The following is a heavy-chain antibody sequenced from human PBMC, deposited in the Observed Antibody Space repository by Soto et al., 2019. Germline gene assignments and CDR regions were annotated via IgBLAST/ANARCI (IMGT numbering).Heavy chain of an antibody. V-gene: IGHV4-34*01. CDR2: INHSGST. CDR3: ARPLGGSSSSPPAYAFDY. Sequence: SETLSLTCAVYGGSFSGYYWSWIRQPPGKGLEWIGEINHSGSTNYNPSLKSRVTISVDTSKNQFSLKLSSVTAADTAVYYCARPLGGSSSSPPAYAFDYWGQGTLVTVSS. D-gene: IGHD6-6*01. J-gene: IGHJ4*02. CDR1: GGSFSGYY.